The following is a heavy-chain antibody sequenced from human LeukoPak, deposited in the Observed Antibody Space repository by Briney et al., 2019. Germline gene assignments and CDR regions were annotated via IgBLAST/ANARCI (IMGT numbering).Heavy chain of an antibody. CDR1: GFTFSSYA. CDR2: ISGSGGST. D-gene: IGHD5-12*01. V-gene: IGHV3-23*01. CDR3: AKAHYSGYDPNWFDP. Sequence: GGSLRLSCAASGFTFSSYAMSWVRQAPGKGLEWVSAISGSGGSTYYADSVKGRFTISRDNSKNTLYLQMNSLRAEDTAAYYCAKAHYSGYDPNWFDPWGQGTLVTVSS. J-gene: IGHJ5*02.